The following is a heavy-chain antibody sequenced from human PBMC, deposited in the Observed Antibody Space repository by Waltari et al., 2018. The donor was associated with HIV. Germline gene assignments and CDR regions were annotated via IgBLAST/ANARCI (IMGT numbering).Heavy chain of an antibody. J-gene: IGHJ5*02. V-gene: IGHV1-46*01. Sequence: QVQLVQSGAEVKKPGASVKVSCKASGYTFTSYYMHWVRQAPGQGLEWMGRSNPSGGSTSYAQKFQGRVTMTRDTSTSTVYMELSSLRSEDTAVYYCARASGDRYSGSYGGHWFDPWGQGTLVTVSS. D-gene: IGHD1-26*01. CDR2: SNPSGGST. CDR3: ARASGDRYSGSYGGHWFDP. CDR1: GYTFTSYY.